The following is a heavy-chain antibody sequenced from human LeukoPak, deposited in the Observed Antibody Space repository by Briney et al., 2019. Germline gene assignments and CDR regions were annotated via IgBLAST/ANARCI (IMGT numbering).Heavy chain of an antibody. CDR3: ARDPYNGAYSEGYYYYYMDV. V-gene: IGHV3-21*01. J-gene: IGHJ6*03. CDR1: GFTFSSYS. CDR2: ITSSSSYT. D-gene: IGHD1-1*01. Sequence: GGSLRLSCAASGFTFSSYSMNWVRQAPGKGLEWISSITSSSSYTFYADSVKGRFTISRDNAKNSLYLQMNSLRVEDTAIYYCARDPYNGAYSEGYYYYYMDVWGKGTTVTVSS.